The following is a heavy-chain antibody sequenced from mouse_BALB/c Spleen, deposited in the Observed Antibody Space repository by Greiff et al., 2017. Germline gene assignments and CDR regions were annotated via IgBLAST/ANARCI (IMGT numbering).Heavy chain of an antibody. CDR3: ARKVYAMDY. CDR1: GYTFTSYW. Sequence: VQLQQSGAELAKPGASVKMSCTASGYTFTSYWMHWVNQRPGQGLEWIGYINPSTGYTEYNQKFKDKATLTADKSSSTAYMQLSSLTSEDSAVYYCARKVYAMDYWGQGTSVTVSS. J-gene: IGHJ4*01. V-gene: IGHV1-7*01. CDR2: INPSTGYT. D-gene: IGHD2-14*01.